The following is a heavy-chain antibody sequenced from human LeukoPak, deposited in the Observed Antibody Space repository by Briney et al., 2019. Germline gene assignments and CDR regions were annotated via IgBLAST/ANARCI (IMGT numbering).Heavy chain of an antibody. CDR3: ARAGYCSSTTCGAFDI. D-gene: IGHD2-2*01. CDR2: INSDGSRT. Sequence: GGSLRLSCAASGFTLSTYWMHWVRQGPGKGLVWVSCINSDGSRTTYADSVKGRFTISRDNAKNTLYLQMNSLRAEDTAAYYCARAGYCSSTTCGAFDIWGQGTMVTVSS. J-gene: IGHJ3*02. V-gene: IGHV3-74*01. CDR1: GFTLSTYW.